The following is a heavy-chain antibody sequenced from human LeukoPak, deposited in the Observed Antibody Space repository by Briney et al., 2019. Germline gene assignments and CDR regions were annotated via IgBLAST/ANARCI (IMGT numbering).Heavy chain of an antibody. CDR1: GYTFTTYN. V-gene: IGHV7-4-1*02. CDR2: INTNTGNP. CDR3: ARGDIVLMVYAISGFDY. D-gene: IGHD2-8*01. Sequence: ASVKVSCKASGYTFTTYNIHWVRQAPGQGLEWMGWINTNTGNPTYAQGFTGRFVFSLDTSVSTAYLQISSLKAEDTAVYYCARGDIVLMVYAISGFDYWGQGTLVTVSS. J-gene: IGHJ4*02.